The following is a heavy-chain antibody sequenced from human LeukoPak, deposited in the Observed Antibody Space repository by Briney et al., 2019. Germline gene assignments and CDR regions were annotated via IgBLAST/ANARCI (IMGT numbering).Heavy chain of an antibody. D-gene: IGHD6-13*01. Sequence: ASVKVSCKASGYTFTSYYMHWVRQAPGQGLEWMGIINPSGGSTSYAQKFQGRVTITTDESTSTAYMELSSLRSEDTAVYYCARGIAAPYYFDYWGQGTLVTVSS. V-gene: IGHV1-46*01. J-gene: IGHJ4*02. CDR3: ARGIAAPYYFDY. CDR2: INPSGGST. CDR1: GYTFTSYY.